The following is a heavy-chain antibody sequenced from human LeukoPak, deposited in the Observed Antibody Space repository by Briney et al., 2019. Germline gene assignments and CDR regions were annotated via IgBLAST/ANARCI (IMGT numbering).Heavy chain of an antibody. D-gene: IGHD3-10*01. CDR3: ARQPPASSGGYYYYMDV. CDR1: GYRFTSYW. V-gene: IGHV5-51*01. J-gene: IGHJ6*03. Sequence: GESLKISCKGSGYRFTSYWIAWVRQMPGKGLEWMGIIYPDDSDARYSPSFQGQVTISVDKSISTAYLQWNSLKASDTAMYYCARQPPASSGGYYYYMDVWGKGTTVTVSS. CDR2: IYPDDSDA.